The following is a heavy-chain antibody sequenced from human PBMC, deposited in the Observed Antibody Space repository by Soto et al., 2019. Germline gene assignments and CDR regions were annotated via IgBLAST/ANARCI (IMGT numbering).Heavy chain of an antibody. V-gene: IGHV3-23*01. D-gene: IGHD6-6*01. Sequence: GGSLRLSCAASGFTFSSYAMSWVRQAPGKGLEWVSAISGSGGSTYYADSVKGRFTISRDNSKNTLYLQMNSLRAEDTAVYYCAKDKDEYSSLPSWFDPWGQGTLVTVSS. CDR1: GFTFSSYA. CDR3: AKDKDEYSSLPSWFDP. CDR2: ISGSGGST. J-gene: IGHJ5*02.